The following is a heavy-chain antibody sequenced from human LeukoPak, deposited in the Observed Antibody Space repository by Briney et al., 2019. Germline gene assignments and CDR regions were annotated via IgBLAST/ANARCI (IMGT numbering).Heavy chain of an antibody. J-gene: IGHJ4*02. CDR1: GHTFTSYY. CDR3: ARGCYDILTGYSPPAYYFDY. Sequence: ASVKVSCKASGHTFTSYYMHWVRQAPGQGLEWMGIINPSGGSTSYAQKFQGRVTMTRATSTSTVYMELSSLRSEDTAVYYCARGCYDILTGYSPPAYYFDYWGQGTLVTVSS. V-gene: IGHV1-46*01. D-gene: IGHD3-9*01. CDR2: INPSGGST.